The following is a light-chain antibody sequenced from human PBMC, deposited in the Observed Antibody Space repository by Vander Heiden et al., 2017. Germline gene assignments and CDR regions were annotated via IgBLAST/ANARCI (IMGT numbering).Light chain of an antibody. Sequence: LQMHQSPSSLSASVGDRVTITCRASQGIKNYLGWYQQKPGKAPKLLIYAASSLQSGVPSRFSGSGSGTDFTLIISSLQPEDFATYYCLQDYSYPRTFGQGTKVDIK. CDR2: AAS. V-gene: IGKV1-6*01. CDR3: LQDYSYPRT. CDR1: QGIKNY. J-gene: IGKJ1*01.